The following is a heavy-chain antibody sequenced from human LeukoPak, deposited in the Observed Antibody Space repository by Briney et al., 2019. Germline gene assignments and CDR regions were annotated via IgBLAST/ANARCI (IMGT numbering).Heavy chain of an antibody. D-gene: IGHD3-9*01. V-gene: IGHV4-59*01. CDR1: GGSISSDY. J-gene: IGHJ6*01. Sequence: MTSETLSLTCTVSGGSISSDYWSWIRQPPGKGLEWIGYIYYSGSTDYNPSLKSRVTISVDTSKNQFSLNLSSVTAADTAVYYCARSXXFVDSXXXXXXXXXXXXXXXGPSYYGL. CDR2: IYYSGST. CDR3: ARSXXFVDSXXXXXXXXXXXXXXXGPSYYGL.